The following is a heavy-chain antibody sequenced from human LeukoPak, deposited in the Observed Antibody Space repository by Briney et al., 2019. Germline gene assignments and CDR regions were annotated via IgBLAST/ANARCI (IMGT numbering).Heavy chain of an antibody. CDR1: GGSIIPYY. CDR3: ARESMVRGVYDY. V-gene: IGHV4-59*01. CDR2: IFYSGSA. D-gene: IGHD3-10*01. Sequence: SETLSLTCTVSGGSIIPYYWSWIRQPPGKGLEWIGYIFYSGSANYNPSLKSRVTISLDTSRNQFSLRLNSVTAADTAVYYCARESMVRGVYDYWGQGTLVTVSS. J-gene: IGHJ4*02.